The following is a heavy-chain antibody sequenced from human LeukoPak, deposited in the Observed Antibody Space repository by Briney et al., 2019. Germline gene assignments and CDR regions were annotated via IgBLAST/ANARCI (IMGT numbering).Heavy chain of an antibody. CDR3: TRDITNGASPGDY. CDR1: GFTFSNYN. CDR2: ISSSSLYI. V-gene: IGHV3-21*01. Sequence: GSLRLSCTASGFTFSNYNMNWVRQAPGKGLEWVSSISSSSLYIYYTDSVKGRFTIFRDNAKDSVYLQMNSLRAEDTAVYYCTRDITNGASPGDYWGQGTLVTVSS. D-gene: IGHD4-17*01. J-gene: IGHJ4*02.